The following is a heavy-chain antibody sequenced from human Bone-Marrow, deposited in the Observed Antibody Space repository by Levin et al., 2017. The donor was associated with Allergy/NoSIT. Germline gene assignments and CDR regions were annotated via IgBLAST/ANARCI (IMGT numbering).Heavy chain of an antibody. J-gene: IGHJ6*03. CDR2: IYSGGST. Sequence: PGGSLRLSCAASGFTVSSNYMSWVRQAPGKGLEWVSVIYSGGSTYYADSVKGRFTISRDNSKNTLYLQMNSLRAEDTAVYYCARERPGIAVAGTGYYYYDYMDVWGKGTTVTVSS. CDR3: ARERPGIAVAGTGYYYYDYMDV. D-gene: IGHD6-19*01. V-gene: IGHV3-53*01. CDR1: GFTVSSNY.